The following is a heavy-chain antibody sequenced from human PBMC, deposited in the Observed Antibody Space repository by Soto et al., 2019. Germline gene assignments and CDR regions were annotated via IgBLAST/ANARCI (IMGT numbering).Heavy chain of an antibody. V-gene: IGHV1-8*01. CDR2: MNPNSGNT. J-gene: IGHJ4*02. Sequence: ASVKVSCKASGYTFTSYDINWVRQATGQRLEWMGWMNPNSGNTGYAQKFPGRVTMTRNTSISTAYMQMNSLRAEDTAVYFCARDPSYYGSGSYYYFDYWGQGALVTVSS. CDR3: ARDPSYYGSGSYYYFDY. CDR1: GYTFTSYD. D-gene: IGHD3-10*01.